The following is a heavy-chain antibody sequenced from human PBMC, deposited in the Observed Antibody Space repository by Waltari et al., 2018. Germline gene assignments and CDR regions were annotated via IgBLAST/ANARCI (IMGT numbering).Heavy chain of an antibody. CDR1: GGSISSSSYY. CDR3: ARLYYDFWSGYFEWFDP. Sequence: QLQLQESGPGLVKPSETLSLTCTVSGGSISSSSYYWGWIRQPPGKGLEWIGSIYYSGSTYANPSLKMRVTISVDTSKNQFSLKRSSVTAADTAVYYCARLYYDFWSGYFEWFDPWGQGTLVTVSS. V-gene: IGHV4-39*01. CDR2: IYYSGST. J-gene: IGHJ5*02. D-gene: IGHD3-3*01.